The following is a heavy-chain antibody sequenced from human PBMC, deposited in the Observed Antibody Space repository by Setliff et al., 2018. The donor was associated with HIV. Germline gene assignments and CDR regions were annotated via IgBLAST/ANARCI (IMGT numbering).Heavy chain of an antibody. V-gene: IGHV4-30-4*08. CDR1: GGSISSGDYY. D-gene: IGHD3-22*01. CDR2: IYYSGST. Sequence: PSETLSLTCTVSGGSISSGDYYWSWIRQPPGKGLEWIGYIYYSGSTYYNPSLKSRVTMSVDTSKNQFSLKLTSVTASDTAVYYCARERPGDHYESTGYQLADWFDPWGQGTLVTVSS. CDR3: ARERPGDHYESTGYQLADWFDP. J-gene: IGHJ5*02.